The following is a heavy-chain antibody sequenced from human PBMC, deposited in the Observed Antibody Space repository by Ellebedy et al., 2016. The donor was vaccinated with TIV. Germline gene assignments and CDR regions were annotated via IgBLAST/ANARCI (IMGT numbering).Heavy chain of an antibody. CDR2: ISSSSSYI. CDR3: ARDQESTIFGVVITKWFDP. J-gene: IGHJ5*02. CDR1: GFTFSSYS. Sequence: GGSLRLXCAASGFTFSSYSMNWVRQAPGKGLEWVSSISSSSSYIYYADSVKGRFTISRDNAKNSLYLQMNSLRAEDTAVYYCARDQESTIFGVVITKWFDPWGQGTLVTVSS. D-gene: IGHD3-3*01. V-gene: IGHV3-21*01.